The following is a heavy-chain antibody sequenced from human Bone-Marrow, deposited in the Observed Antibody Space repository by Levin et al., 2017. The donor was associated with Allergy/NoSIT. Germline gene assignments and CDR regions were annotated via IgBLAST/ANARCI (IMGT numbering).Heavy chain of an antibody. J-gene: IGHJ4*02. CDR3: AKVLSVRFCETGGYFSAQDY. D-gene: IGHD2-8*02. Sequence: PGGSLRLSCAVSRFTFSSYGMHWVRQAPGKGLEWVAYISHDGGERYYADFVKGRFTVSRDNFKNTLFLQMNGLRTDDTAVYYCAKVLSVRFCETGGYFSAQDYRGQGARVTVSS. CDR1: RFTFSSYG. V-gene: IGHV3-30*18. CDR2: ISHDGGER.